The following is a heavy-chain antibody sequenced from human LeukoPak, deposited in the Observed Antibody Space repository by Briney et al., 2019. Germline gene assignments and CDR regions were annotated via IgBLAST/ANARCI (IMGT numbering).Heavy chain of an antibody. CDR2: IYYTGST. CDR1: GGSISSSSYY. D-gene: IGHD6-13*01. Sequence: SETLSLTCTVSGGSISSSSYYWGWIRQPPGKGLEWIGNIYYTGSTYYNPSLKSRVTISVDTSKNQFSLKLSSVTAADTAVYYCARRGSSSWYNYFDYWGQGTLVTVSS. J-gene: IGHJ4*02. V-gene: IGHV4-39*07. CDR3: ARRGSSSWYNYFDY.